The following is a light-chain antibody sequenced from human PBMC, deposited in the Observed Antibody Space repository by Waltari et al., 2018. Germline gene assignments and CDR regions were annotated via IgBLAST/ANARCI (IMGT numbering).Light chain of an antibody. Sequence: EIVMTQSPATLSVSPGERATLSCRASQSIGSHLAWYQQTPGQGPRLLIYGASTRATGIPSRFSGSVSGTEFTLTISSLQPDDFATYYCQHYSGFSSRTFGQGTKVDIK. J-gene: IGKJ1*01. CDR1: QSIGSH. V-gene: IGKV3-15*01. CDR3: QHYSGFSSRT. CDR2: GAS.